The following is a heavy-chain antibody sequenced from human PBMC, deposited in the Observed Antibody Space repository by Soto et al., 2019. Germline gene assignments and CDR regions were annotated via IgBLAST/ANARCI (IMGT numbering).Heavy chain of an antibody. Sequence: QVQLVQSGAEVKKPGSSVKVSCKASGGTFSSYAISWVRQAPGQGLEWMGGIIPIFGTANYAQKFQGRVTITADESTSTAYMELSSLRSEDTAVYYCARTMIVVVRSHYYYGMDVWGQGTTVTVSS. CDR2: IIPIFGTA. CDR1: GGTFSSYA. V-gene: IGHV1-69*01. D-gene: IGHD3-22*01. J-gene: IGHJ6*02. CDR3: ARTMIVVVRSHYYYGMDV.